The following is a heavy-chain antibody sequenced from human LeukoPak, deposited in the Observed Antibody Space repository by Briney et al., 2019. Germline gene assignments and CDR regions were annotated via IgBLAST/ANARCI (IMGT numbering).Heavy chain of an antibody. CDR1: GGSISSYY. CDR2: TYYSGST. D-gene: IGHD5-24*01. Sequence: SETLSLTCTVSGGSISSYYWSWIRQPPGKGLEWIGYTYYSGSTNYNPSLKSRVTISVDTSKSQFSLKLSSVTAADTAVYYCAGRDGYNSFDYWGQGTLVTVSS. CDR3: AGRDGYNSFDY. J-gene: IGHJ4*02. V-gene: IGHV4-59*01.